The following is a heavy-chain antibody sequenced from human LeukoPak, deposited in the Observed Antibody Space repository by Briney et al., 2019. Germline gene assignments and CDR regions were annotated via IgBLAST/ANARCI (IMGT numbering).Heavy chain of an antibody. D-gene: IGHD7-27*01. CDR1: GFTFSSYG. V-gene: IGHV3-30*18. J-gene: IGHJ4*02. Sequence: PGGSLRLSCAASGFTFSSYGMHWVRQAPGKGLEWVAVISYDGSNKYYADSVKGRFTISRDNSKNTLYLQMNSLRAEDTALYYCAKDSAGAWDWGQGTLVTVSS. CDR2: ISYDGSNK. CDR3: AKDSAGAWD.